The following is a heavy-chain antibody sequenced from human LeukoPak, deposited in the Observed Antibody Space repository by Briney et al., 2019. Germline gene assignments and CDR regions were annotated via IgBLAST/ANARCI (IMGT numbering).Heavy chain of an antibody. J-gene: IGHJ6*03. Sequence: GGSLRLSCAASGFTFASYSMSWVRQAPGKGLEWVSSISTSGGNTYYPDSVEGRFTISRDNSKDTMYLQMNSLRAEDTAVYYCARRVGAAAPYYYMDVWGKGTTVTVSS. D-gene: IGHD2-2*01. CDR3: ARRVGAAAPYYYMDV. V-gene: IGHV3-23*01. CDR2: ISTSGGNT. CDR1: GFTFASYS.